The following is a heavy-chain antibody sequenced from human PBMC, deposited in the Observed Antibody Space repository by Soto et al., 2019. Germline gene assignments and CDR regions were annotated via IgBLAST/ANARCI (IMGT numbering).Heavy chain of an antibody. CDR1: GGTFSSYT. D-gene: IGHD4-17*01. CDR2: IIPILGIA. V-gene: IGHV1-69*02. CDR3: ASPVTTVWGTDFDC. Sequence: QVQLVQSGAEVKKPGSSVKVSCKASGGTFSSYTISWVRQAPGQGLEWMGRIIPILGIANYAQKFQGRVTITADKSTSTAYMELRSLRSEDTAVYYCASPVTTVWGTDFDCWGQGTLVTVSS. J-gene: IGHJ4*02.